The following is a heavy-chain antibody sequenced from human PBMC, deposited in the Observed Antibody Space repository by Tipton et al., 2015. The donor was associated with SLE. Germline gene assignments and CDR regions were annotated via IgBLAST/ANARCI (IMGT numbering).Heavy chain of an antibody. V-gene: IGHV4-39*07. D-gene: IGHD2-8*01. Sequence: TLSLTCTVSGGSISSSSFYWGWIRQPPGKGLEWIGSFYYGKSTSYNPSLKSRVTISVDTSTNRLSLQLSSVTAADTALYFCERGYCSDGVCYGFGFFDYWGQGNLVTVSS. J-gene: IGHJ4*02. CDR2: FYYGKST. CDR3: ERGYCSDGVCYGFGFFDY. CDR1: GGSISSSSFY.